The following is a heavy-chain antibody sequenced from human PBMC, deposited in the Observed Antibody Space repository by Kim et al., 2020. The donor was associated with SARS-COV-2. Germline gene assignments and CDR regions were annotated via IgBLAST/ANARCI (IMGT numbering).Heavy chain of an antibody. CDR3: AKEKSSYDSRGFYYYYYGMDV. Sequence: GGSLRLSCAASGFTFTNYAMTWVRQAPGKGLEWVSGNSGGTTYYADSVRGRFTISRDNSKNTLYLQMNSLRAEDTAGYYCAKEKSSYDSRGFYYYYYGMDVWGQGTTVTVSS. CDR2: NSGGTT. D-gene: IGHD3-22*01. CDR1: GFTFTNYA. V-gene: IGHV3-23*01. J-gene: IGHJ6*02.